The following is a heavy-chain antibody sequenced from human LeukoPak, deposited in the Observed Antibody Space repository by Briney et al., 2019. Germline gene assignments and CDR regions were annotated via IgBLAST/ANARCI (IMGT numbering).Heavy chain of an antibody. Sequence: GGSLRLSCAASGFTFSNNWMHWVRQASGKGLEWVSYISSSSRTISYADSVKGRFTISRDNAKNPLYLQMNSLRDEDTAVYYCARAIAARRFADYWGQGTLVTVSS. CDR1: GFTFSNNW. CDR3: ARAIAARRFADY. D-gene: IGHD6-6*01. CDR2: ISSSSRTI. J-gene: IGHJ4*02. V-gene: IGHV3-48*02.